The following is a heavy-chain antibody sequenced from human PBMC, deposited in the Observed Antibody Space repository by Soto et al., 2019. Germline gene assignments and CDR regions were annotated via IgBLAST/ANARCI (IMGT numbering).Heavy chain of an antibody. Sequence: QVQLVQSGAEVKKPGASVKLSCRTSGYTFTHYYIHWVRQAPGQGLEWLGIINPASGSTNYAQDFQGSVTLTMDTSTTTVYMDLSGLRAEDTAIFYCSRDLAAVDHWGQGTLVTVSS. CDR2: INPASGST. CDR3: SRDLAAVDH. D-gene: IGHD6-13*01. CDR1: GYTFTHYY. J-gene: IGHJ4*02. V-gene: IGHV1-46*01.